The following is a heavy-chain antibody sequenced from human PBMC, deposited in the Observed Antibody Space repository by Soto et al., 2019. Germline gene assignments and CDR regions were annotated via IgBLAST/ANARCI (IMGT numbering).Heavy chain of an antibody. CDR1: GFTYSNYA. CDR2: VSHDGTL. Sequence: QVQLVESGGGVVQPGTSLRLSCVASGFTYSNYAMHWVRQVPGKGLEWLAVVSHDGTLYPYADSVKGRFSISRDNSRKTLYLHMNSLRPEDTAVYCCVKDRSDTWSFDYWGQGTLVTVSS. J-gene: IGHJ4*02. CDR3: VKDRSDTWSFDY. V-gene: IGHV3-30*18. D-gene: IGHD2-8*02.